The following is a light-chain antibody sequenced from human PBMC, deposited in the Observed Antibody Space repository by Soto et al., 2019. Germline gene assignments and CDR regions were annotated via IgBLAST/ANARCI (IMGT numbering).Light chain of an antibody. J-gene: IGLJ2*01. CDR2: EVS. CDR3: SSYAGSNVV. V-gene: IGLV2-8*01. CDR1: SSDVGGYNY. Sequence: QSALTQPPSASGSPGQSVTISCTGTSSDVGGYNYVSWYQQHPGKAPKLMIYEVSKRPSGVPDRFSGSKSGNTASLTVSGLQAEHEADYYCSSYAGSNVVFGGGTKVTVL.